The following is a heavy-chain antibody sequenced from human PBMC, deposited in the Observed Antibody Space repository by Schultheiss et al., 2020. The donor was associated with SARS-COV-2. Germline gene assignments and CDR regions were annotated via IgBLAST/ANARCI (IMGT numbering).Heavy chain of an antibody. Sequence: SQTLSLTCVVSGDSISSTNWWSWVRQPPGKGLEWIGEIYHSGSTNYNPSLKSRVTISVDTSKNQFSLKLSSVTAADTAVYYCARVDFLLAFDIWGQGTMVTVSS. CDR3: ARVDFLLAFDI. CDR2: IYHSGST. CDR1: GDSISSTNW. V-gene: IGHV4-4*02. D-gene: IGHD3-3*01. J-gene: IGHJ3*02.